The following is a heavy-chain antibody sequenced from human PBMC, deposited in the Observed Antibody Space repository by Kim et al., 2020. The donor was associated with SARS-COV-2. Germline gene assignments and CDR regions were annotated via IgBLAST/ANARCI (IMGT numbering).Heavy chain of an antibody. Sequence: SETLSLTCTVSGGSITSNDWNWIRQPPGKGLEWIGNISYGGGATYNPSLRSRVTITLDTSKNQYSLKLTSVTAADKAIYYCARTNGVDFWGRGTLVTVSS. CDR2: ISYGGGA. CDR3: ARTNGVDF. J-gene: IGHJ2*01. CDR1: GGSITSND. D-gene: IGHD3-10*01. V-gene: IGHV4-59*01.